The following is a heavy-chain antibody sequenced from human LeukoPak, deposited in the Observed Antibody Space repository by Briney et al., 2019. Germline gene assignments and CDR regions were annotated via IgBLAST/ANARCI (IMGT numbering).Heavy chain of an antibody. D-gene: IGHD6-19*01. Sequence: HAGGSLRLSCAASGFTVSSNYMSWVRQAPGKGLEWVSAISGSGGSTYYADSVKGRFTISRDNSKNTLYLQMNSLRAEDTAVYYCAKEPPGRWQWLVRRPGYWGQGTLVTVSS. J-gene: IGHJ4*02. CDR3: AKEPPGRWQWLVRRPGY. CDR1: GFTVSSNY. CDR2: ISGSGGST. V-gene: IGHV3-23*01.